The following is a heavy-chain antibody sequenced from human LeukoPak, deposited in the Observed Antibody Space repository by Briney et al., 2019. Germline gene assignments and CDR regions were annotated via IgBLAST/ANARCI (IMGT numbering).Heavy chain of an antibody. V-gene: IGHV3-21*04. D-gene: IGHD6-6*01. Sequence: GGSLRLSCAASGFTFSSYAMSWVRQAPGKGLEWVSSISSSSSYIYYADSVKGRFAISRDNSKNTLYLQMNSLRAEDTAVYYCARVEASSSSWGYYYYYMDVWGKGTTVTVSS. J-gene: IGHJ6*03. CDR2: ISSSSSYI. CDR3: ARVEASSSSWGYYYYYMDV. CDR1: GFTFSSYA.